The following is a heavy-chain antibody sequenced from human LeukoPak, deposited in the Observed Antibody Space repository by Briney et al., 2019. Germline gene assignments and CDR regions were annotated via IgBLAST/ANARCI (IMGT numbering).Heavy chain of an antibody. J-gene: IGHJ4*02. V-gene: IGHV1-3*01. CDR3: ARDHWGIAAVGPMDY. CDR1: GYTFIGYA. Sequence: EASVKVSCKASGYTFIGYAIHWMRQAPGQRLEWMGWINAGNGNTKYSQKFQDRVIITRDTSATTAYMELSSLRSEDTAVYHCARDHWGIAAVGPMDYWGQGTLVTVSS. CDR2: INAGNGNT. D-gene: IGHD6-13*01.